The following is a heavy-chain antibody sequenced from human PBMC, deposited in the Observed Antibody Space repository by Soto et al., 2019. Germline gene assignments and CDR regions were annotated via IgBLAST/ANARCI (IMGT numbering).Heavy chain of an antibody. CDR1: GGSISSYY. CDR2: IYYSGST. CDR3: ARQEYQLELPLYFDY. D-gene: IGHD1-7*01. J-gene: IGHJ4*02. Sequence: PSETLSLTCTVSGGSISSYYWSWIRQPPGKGLEWIGYIYYSGSTNYNPSLKSRVTISVDTSKNQFSLKLSSVTAADTAVYYCARQEYQLELPLYFDYWGQGTLVTVSS. V-gene: IGHV4-59*08.